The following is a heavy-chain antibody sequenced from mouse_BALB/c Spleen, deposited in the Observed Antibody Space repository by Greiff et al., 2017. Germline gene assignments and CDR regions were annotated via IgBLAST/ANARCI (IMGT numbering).Heavy chain of an antibody. D-gene: IGHD1-1*01. J-gene: IGHJ4*01. CDR1: GFSLTSYG. V-gene: IGHV2-4-1*01. Sequence: VKLQESGPGLVQPSQSLSITCTVSGFSLTSYGVHWVRQSPGKGLEWLGVIWSGGSTDYNAAFISRLSISKDNSKSQVFFKMNSLQADDTAIYYCARNYYGSSYNARTYWGQEPSVPASS. CDR3: ARNYYGSSYNARTY. CDR2: IWSGGST.